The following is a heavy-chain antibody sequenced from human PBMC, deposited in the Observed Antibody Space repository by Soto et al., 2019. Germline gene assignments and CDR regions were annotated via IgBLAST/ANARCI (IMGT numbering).Heavy chain of an antibody. D-gene: IGHD7-27*01. Sequence: QVQLQESGPGLVKPSQTLSLTCTVSGGSISTVDYWWSWIRQSPDMGLEWIGPIYAGGRTSNNPSLESRVTMSVDPSKSQLSLTLSPVSAADTAVYYCARGPSGDKVDSWGQGTLVTVSS. CDR3: ARGPSGDKVDS. CDR2: IYAGGRT. V-gene: IGHV4-30-4*01. J-gene: IGHJ4*02. CDR1: GGSISTVDYW.